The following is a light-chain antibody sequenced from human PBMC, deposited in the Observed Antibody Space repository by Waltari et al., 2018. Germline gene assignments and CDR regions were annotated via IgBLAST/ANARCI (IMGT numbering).Light chain of an antibody. CDR2: RNN. CDR1: SSNIGSNY. Sequence: QSVLTQPPSASGTPGQRVTISCSGSSSNIGSNYLYWYQQLPGAAPKLLIYRNNQRPSGVPDRCAGSKSGTSASLAISGLRSEDEADYYCAAWDDSLSGRVFGGGTKLTVL. CDR3: AAWDDSLSGRV. J-gene: IGLJ3*02. V-gene: IGLV1-47*01.